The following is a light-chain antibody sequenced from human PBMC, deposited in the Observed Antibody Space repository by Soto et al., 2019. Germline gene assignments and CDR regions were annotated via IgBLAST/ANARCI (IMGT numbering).Light chain of an antibody. V-gene: IGLV1-40*01. J-gene: IGLJ3*02. CDR2: GNS. CDR1: SSNIGAGYD. CDR3: QSYDSINWV. Sequence: QPVLTQPPSVSGAPGQRVTISCTGSSSNIGAGYDVHWYQQLPGTAPKLLIYGNSNRPSGVPDRFSGSKSGTSASLAITGLQAEDEADYYCQSYDSINWVFGGGTKLTVL.